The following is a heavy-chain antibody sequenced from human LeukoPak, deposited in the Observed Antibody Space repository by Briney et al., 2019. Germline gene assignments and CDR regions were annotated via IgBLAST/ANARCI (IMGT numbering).Heavy chain of an antibody. D-gene: IGHD4-17*01. V-gene: IGHV3-23*01. Sequence: GGSLRLSCAASGFTFSSYAMSWVRQAPGKGLEWVSAISGSGGSTYYADSAKGRFTISRDNSKNTLYLQMNSLRAEDTAVYYCAKAPSNYYDYGLQWGQGTLVTVSS. CDR1: GFTFSSYA. CDR2: ISGSGGST. CDR3: AKAPSNYYDYGLQ. J-gene: IGHJ4*02.